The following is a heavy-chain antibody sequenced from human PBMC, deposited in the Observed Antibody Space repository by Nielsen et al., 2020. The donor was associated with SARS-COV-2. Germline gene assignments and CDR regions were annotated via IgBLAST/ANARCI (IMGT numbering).Heavy chain of an antibody. D-gene: IGHD2-2*02. CDR3: AKGRHQLPYTVFDY. V-gene: IGHV3-21*04. CDR1: GFTFSDYT. J-gene: IGHJ4*02. Sequence: GGSLRLSCAASGFTFSDYTLNWVRRAPGKGLEWVSSISSSSTYIYYADSVKGRFTISRNNSKNTLYLQMNSLRAEDTAVYYCAKGRHQLPYTVFDYWGQGTLVTVSS. CDR2: ISSSSTYI.